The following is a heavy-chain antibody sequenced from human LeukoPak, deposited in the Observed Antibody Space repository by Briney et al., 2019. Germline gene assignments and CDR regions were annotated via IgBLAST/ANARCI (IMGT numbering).Heavy chain of an antibody. J-gene: IGHJ5*02. Sequence: GGSLRLSCAASGFTFSTYSMNWVRQAPGKGLEWVSYISSSSSTIFYADSVKGRFTISRDNAKNTLYLQMNSLRVEDTAVYYCVRSDWFDPWGQGTLVTVSS. CDR3: VRSDWFDP. V-gene: IGHV3-48*04. CDR1: GFTFSTYS. CDR2: ISSSSSTI.